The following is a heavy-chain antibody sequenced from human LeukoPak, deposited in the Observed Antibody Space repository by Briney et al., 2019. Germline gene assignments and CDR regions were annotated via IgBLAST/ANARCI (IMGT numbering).Heavy chain of an antibody. V-gene: IGHV3-9*01. Sequence: GGSLRLSCAASGFTFDDYAMHWVRQAPGKGLEWVSFISWNSGIRGYADSVKGRFTISRDNAKNSLYLQMNSLRADDTALYYCGKDLYSSGQDAFDIWGQGTVVTVSS. J-gene: IGHJ3*02. CDR1: GFTFDDYA. D-gene: IGHD6-19*01. CDR2: ISWNSGIR. CDR3: GKDLYSSGQDAFDI.